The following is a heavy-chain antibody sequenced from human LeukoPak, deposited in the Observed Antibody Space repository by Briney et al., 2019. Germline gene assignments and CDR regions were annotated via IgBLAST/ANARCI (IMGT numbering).Heavy chain of an antibody. CDR3: VKSSDWYLEY. Sequence: ASMKVSCKASGYSFISYYIHWVRQAPGQGLTWMGWINPNSGGTNYAQNFQGRVTLTRDTTISTAYMELSRLRSDDTAVNYCVKSSDWYLEYWGQGTLVTVSS. V-gene: IGHV1-2*02. D-gene: IGHD3-9*01. CDR2: INPNSGGT. J-gene: IGHJ4*02. CDR1: GYSFISYY.